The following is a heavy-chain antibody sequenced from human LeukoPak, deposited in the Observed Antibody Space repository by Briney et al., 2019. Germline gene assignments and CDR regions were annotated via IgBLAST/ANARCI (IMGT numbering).Heavy chain of an antibody. V-gene: IGHV4-59*12. J-gene: IGHJ6*02. Sequence: PSETLSLTCTVSGGSISSYYWSWIRQPPGKGLEWIGEIYHSGSTNYNPSLKSRVTISVDKSKNQFSLKLSSVTAADTAVYYCARDRPEFYYYYGMDVWGQGTTVTVSS. CDR3: ARDRPEFYYYYGMDV. CDR2: IYHSGST. CDR1: GGSISSYY. D-gene: IGHD2/OR15-2a*01.